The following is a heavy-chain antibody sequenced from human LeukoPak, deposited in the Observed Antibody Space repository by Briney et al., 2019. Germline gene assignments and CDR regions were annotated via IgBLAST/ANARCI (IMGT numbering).Heavy chain of an antibody. CDR1: GFTFRNYG. CDR3: ARDSYYYGSGIDY. Sequence: GGSLRLSCEASGFTFRNYGMHWVRQAPGKGLDWVGVIWFDGSNRYYADSVKGRFTISRDNSKNTLYLQMNSLRAEDTAVYYCARDSYYYGSGIDYWGQGTLVTVSS. D-gene: IGHD3-10*01. CDR2: IWFDGSNR. J-gene: IGHJ4*02. V-gene: IGHV3-33*01.